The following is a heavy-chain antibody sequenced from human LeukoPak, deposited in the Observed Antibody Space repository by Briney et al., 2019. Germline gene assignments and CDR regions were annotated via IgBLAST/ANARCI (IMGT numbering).Heavy chain of an antibody. V-gene: IGHV4-59*01. CDR2: IYYTGST. CDR1: GGSISSYY. D-gene: IGHD6-13*01. J-gene: IGHJ4*02. Sequence: RSETLSLTCTVSGGSISSYYWSWIRQPPGKGLEWIGYIYYTGSTNYNPSLKSRVTISVDTSKNQFSLKLSSVTAADTAVYYCARVDSSNWYDSRGYFDYWGQGTLVTVSS. CDR3: ARVDSSNWYDSRGYFDY.